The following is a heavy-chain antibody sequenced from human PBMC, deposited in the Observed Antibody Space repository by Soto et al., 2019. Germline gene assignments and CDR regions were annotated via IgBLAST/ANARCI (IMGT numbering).Heavy chain of an antibody. V-gene: IGHV3-33*01. J-gene: IGHJ4*02. CDR3: AREKYSSSPLFDY. D-gene: IGHD6-6*01. CDR2: IWYDGSNK. Sequence: GGSLRLSCAASGFTFSSYGMHWVRQAPGKGLEWVAVIWYDGSNKYYADSVKGRFTISRDNSKNTLYLQMNSLRAEDTAVYYCAREKYSSSPLFDYWGQGTLVTVSS. CDR1: GFTFSSYG.